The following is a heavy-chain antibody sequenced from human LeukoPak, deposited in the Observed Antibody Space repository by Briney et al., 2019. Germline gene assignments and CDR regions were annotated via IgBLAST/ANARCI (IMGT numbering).Heavy chain of an antibody. CDR3: ARTTSSSSWYYYYYYMDV. CDR1: GGSISSYY. D-gene: IGHD6-13*01. J-gene: IGHJ6*03. V-gene: IGHV4-4*07. CDR2: IYTSGST. Sequence: PSETLSLTCTVSGGSISSYYWSWIRQPAGKGLEWIGRIYTSGSTHYNPSLKSRVTISVDTSKNQFSLKLSSVTAADTAVYYCARTTSSSSWYYYYYYMDVWGKGTTVTVSS.